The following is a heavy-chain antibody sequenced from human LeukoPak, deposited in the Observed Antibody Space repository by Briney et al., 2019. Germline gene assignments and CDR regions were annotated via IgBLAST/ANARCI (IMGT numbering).Heavy chain of an antibody. J-gene: IGHJ3*02. D-gene: IGHD3-10*02. CDR2: ISVSGGST. V-gene: IGHV3-23*01. CDR1: GFTFSSYA. Sequence: GGSLRLSCAASGFTFSSYAMSWVRQAPGKGLEWVSAISVSGGSTYYADSVKGRFTISRDNSKNTLYLQMNSLRAEDRAVYYCAKSLYVHDAFDIWGQGTMVTVSS. CDR3: AKSLYVHDAFDI.